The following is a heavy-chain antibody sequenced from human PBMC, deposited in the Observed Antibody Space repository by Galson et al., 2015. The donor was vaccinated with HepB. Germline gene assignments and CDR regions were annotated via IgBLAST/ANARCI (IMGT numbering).Heavy chain of an antibody. J-gene: IGHJ3*02. CDR1: GYTFTSYA. Sequence: SVKVSCKASGYTFTSYAMNWVRQAPGRGLEWMGWINTNTGNPTYAQGFTGRFVFSLDTSVSTAYLQISSLKAEDTAVYYCARDLTPYDYIWGSYRPGAFDIWGQGTMVTVSS. CDR2: INTNTGNP. D-gene: IGHD3-16*02. CDR3: ARDLTPYDYIWGSYRPGAFDI. V-gene: IGHV7-4-1*02.